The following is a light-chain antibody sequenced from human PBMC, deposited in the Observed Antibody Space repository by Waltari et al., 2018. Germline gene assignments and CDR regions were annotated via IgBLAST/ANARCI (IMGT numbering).Light chain of an antibody. V-gene: IGKV1-27*01. CDR3: QKYTSALGA. Sequence: DIQMTQSPSSLSASVGNRVTITCRACQGIGNYLAWYQQKPGRAPKLLIYAASTLQSGVPSRFSGSGFGRDFTLTISSLQPEDVGTYYCQKYTSALGAFGQGTKVEI. CDR2: AAS. CDR1: QGIGNY. J-gene: IGKJ1*01.